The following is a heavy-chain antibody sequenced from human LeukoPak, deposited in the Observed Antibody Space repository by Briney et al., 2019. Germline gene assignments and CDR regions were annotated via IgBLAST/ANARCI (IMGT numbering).Heavy chain of an antibody. Sequence: PSETLSLTCTVSGSSISSYYWSWIRQPPGKGLEWIGYIYYSGSTNYNPSLKSRVTISVDTSKNQFSLKLSSVTAADTAVYYCARQGPVPDGWYSRPFDYWGRGTLVTVSS. D-gene: IGHD6-19*01. CDR3: ARQGPVPDGWYSRPFDY. J-gene: IGHJ4*02. CDR2: IYYSGST. CDR1: GSSISSYY. V-gene: IGHV4-59*08.